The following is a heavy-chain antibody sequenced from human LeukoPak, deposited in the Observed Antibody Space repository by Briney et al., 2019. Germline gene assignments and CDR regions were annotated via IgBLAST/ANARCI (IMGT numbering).Heavy chain of an antibody. J-gene: IGHJ5*02. D-gene: IGHD3-22*01. CDR2: ISSSSSYT. CDR3: ARGIRENYYDSSGYYTSDWFDP. CDR1: GFTFSDYY. Sequence: PGGSLRLSCAASGFTFSDYYMSWIRQAPGKGLEWVSYISSSSSYTNYADSVKGRFTISRDNAKNSLYLQMNSPRAEDTAVYYCARGIRENYYDSSGYYTSDWFDPWGQGTLVTVSS. V-gene: IGHV3-11*05.